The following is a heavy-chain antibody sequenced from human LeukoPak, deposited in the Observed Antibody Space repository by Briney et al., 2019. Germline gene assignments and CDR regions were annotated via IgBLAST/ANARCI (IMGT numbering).Heavy chain of an antibody. D-gene: IGHD1-14*01. CDR3: VGCSPDGSFDC. Sequence: GGSLRLSCAASGFTFSTYNMNWVRQAPGKGLEWVSYMSSRSSTIYYADSVKGRFTISRDNGKNSLYLQMNSLRAEDTAMYYCVGCSPDGSFDCWGQGTLVTVSS. V-gene: IGHV3-48*01. CDR2: MSSRSSTI. CDR1: GFTFSTYN. J-gene: IGHJ4*02.